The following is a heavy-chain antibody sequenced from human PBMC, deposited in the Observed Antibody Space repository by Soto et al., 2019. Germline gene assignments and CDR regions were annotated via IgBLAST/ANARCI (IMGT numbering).Heavy chain of an antibody. D-gene: IGHD3-9*01. CDR2: IYYSGST. CDR1: GASVSTGY. Sequence: SETLSLTCTVSGASVSTGYWSWIRQPPGKGLEWIGYIYYSGSTNYNPSLKSRVTISVDTSKNQFSLKLSSVTAADTAVYYCARSYDILTGYYDFDYWGQGTLVTVSS. J-gene: IGHJ4*02. V-gene: IGHV4-59*02. CDR3: ARSYDILTGYYDFDY.